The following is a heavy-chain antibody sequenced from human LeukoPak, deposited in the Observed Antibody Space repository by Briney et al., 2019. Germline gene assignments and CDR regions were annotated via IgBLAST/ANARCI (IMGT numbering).Heavy chain of an antibody. D-gene: IGHD3-22*01. Sequence: GGSLRLSCAAAGFTFSNYWMHWVPEAPRKGLVWVSRIKSDGRTNYADSVKGRFTISRDNAKNTVSLQMNSLRAEDTGVYYCARAPSEIGGYYPEYFRHWGQGTLVTVSS. V-gene: IGHV3-74*01. J-gene: IGHJ1*01. CDR2: IKSDGRT. CDR3: ARAPSEIGGYYPEYFRH. CDR1: GFTFSNYW.